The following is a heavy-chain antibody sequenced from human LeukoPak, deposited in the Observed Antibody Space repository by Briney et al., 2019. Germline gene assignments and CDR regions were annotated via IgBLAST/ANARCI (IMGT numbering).Heavy chain of an antibody. Sequence: ASVKVSCKASGYTFTSYYMHWVRQAPGQGLEWMGIINPSGGSTSYAQKFQGRVTMTRDTSTSTVYMELSSLRSEDTAVYYCARNGGYCSSTSCRYYMDVWGKGTTVTVSS. CDR3: ARNGGYCSSTSCRYYMDV. CDR2: INPSGGST. CDR1: GYTFTSYY. J-gene: IGHJ6*03. D-gene: IGHD2-2*01. V-gene: IGHV1-46*01.